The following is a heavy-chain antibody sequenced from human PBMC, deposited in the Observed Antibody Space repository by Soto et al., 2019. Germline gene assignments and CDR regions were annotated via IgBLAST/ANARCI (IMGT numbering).Heavy chain of an antibody. D-gene: IGHD5-12*01. CDR1: GFTVSSNY. J-gene: IGHJ6*02. CDR2: IYGGGDT. V-gene: IGHV3-53*02. Sequence: EEQLVETGGKLVQPGGSLRLSCVVSGFTVSSNYMSWVRQAPGGGLEWVSSIYGGGDTFYADSVKGRFTISKDSSQSTLYLQMSSLKADDSAVYYCARDRWGWEKGGYPHSNGMIVWGQGTTVTVS. CDR3: ARDRWGWEKGGYPHSNGMIV.